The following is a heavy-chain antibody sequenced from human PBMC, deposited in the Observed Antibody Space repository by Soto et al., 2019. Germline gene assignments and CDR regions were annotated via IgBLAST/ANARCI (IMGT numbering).Heavy chain of an antibody. J-gene: IGHJ6*02. Sequence: ASVKVSCKASGYTFTNYGITWVRQAPGQGLEWMGWISAYNGDTNYAQKLQARVTMTTDTSTTTAYMELRSLTSDDTAVYYCARDLPTMDVWGQGTTVTVSS. CDR2: ISAYNGDT. V-gene: IGHV1-18*01. CDR3: ARDLPTMDV. CDR1: GYTFTNYG.